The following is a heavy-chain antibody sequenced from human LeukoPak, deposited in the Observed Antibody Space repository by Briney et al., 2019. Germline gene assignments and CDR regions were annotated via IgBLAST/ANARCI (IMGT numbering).Heavy chain of an antibody. CDR3: ARDSAVAGYQH. CDR2: MNPNSGNT. CDR1: GYTFTSYD. Sequence: ASVKVSCKASGYTFTSYDINWVRQATGQGLEWMGWMNPNSGNTGYAQKFQGRVTMTRNTSISTAYMELSSLRSDDTAVYYCARDSAVAGYQHWGQGTLVTVSS. J-gene: IGHJ1*01. D-gene: IGHD6-19*01. V-gene: IGHV1-8*01.